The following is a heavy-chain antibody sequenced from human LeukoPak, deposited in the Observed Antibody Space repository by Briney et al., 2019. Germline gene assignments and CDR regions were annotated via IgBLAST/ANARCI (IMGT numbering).Heavy chain of an antibody. CDR3: ARDSSGSYNWFDP. D-gene: IGHD6-19*01. CDR2: ISYDGSNE. J-gene: IGHJ5*02. Sequence: GRSLRLSCAASGVSFSSYAMHWVRQAPGKGLEWVAVISYDGSNEYYPDSVKGRFTISRDNSKNTLYLQMNSLRAEDTAVYYCARDSSGSYNWFDPWGQGTLVTVSS. V-gene: IGHV3-30*04. CDR1: GVSFSSYA.